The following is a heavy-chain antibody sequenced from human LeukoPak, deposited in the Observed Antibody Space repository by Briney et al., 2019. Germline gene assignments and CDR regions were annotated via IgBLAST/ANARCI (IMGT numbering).Heavy chain of an antibody. D-gene: IGHD2-2*02. J-gene: IGHJ5*02. Sequence: GGSLRLSCAASGFTFSDYYMSWIRQAPGKGLEWVSHISRSGSTRYSADSVKGRFTISRDNSKNTLYLQMNSLRAEDTAVYYCAKVVSTIPKVWFGPWGQGTLVTVSS. CDR3: AKVVSTIPKVWFGP. CDR2: ISRSGSTR. CDR1: GFTFSDYY. V-gene: IGHV3-11*01.